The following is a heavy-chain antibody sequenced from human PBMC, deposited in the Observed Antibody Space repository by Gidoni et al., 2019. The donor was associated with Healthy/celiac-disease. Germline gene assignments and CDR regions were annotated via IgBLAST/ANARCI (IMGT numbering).Heavy chain of an antibody. CDR1: GGSISSSNW. Sequence: QVQMQESGTGLVKPSGTLSLTCAVSGGSISSSNWWSWVRQPPGKGLEWIGEIYHSGSNTYNPSLTSRVTISVDKSKNQFSLKLSSVTAEDTAVYYCARGSSGIGYYFDYWGQGTLVTVSS. CDR3: ARGSSGIGYYFDY. J-gene: IGHJ4*02. CDR2: IYHSGSN. V-gene: IGHV4-4*02. D-gene: IGHD3-10*01.